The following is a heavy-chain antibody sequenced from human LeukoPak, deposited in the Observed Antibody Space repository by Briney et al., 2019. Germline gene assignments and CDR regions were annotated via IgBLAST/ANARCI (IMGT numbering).Heavy chain of an antibody. Sequence: SQTLSLTCAISRDSVSSNSAAWNWIRQSPSRGLEWLGRTYYRSKWNKHYALSIKSRIPINPDPSKHQFSLQLTSVPPEDTAVYYCASSYSQGVDYWGQGTLVTVSS. CDR3: ASSYSQGVDY. J-gene: IGHJ4*02. D-gene: IGHD2-15*01. V-gene: IGHV6-1*01. CDR1: RDSVSSNSAA. CDR2: TYYRSKWNK.